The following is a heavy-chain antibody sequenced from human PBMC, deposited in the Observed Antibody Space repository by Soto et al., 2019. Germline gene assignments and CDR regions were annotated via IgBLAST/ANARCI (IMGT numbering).Heavy chain of an antibody. CDR2: ISSSSSYI. D-gene: IGHD2-2*01. V-gene: IGHV3-21*01. J-gene: IGHJ6*02. CDR1: GFTFSSYS. Sequence: EVQLLESGGGLVQPGGSLRLSCAASGFTFSSYSMNWVRQAPGKGLEWVSSISSSSSYIYYADSVKGRFTISRDNAKNSLYLQMNSLRAEDTAVYYCARAPSYCSSTSCGYYYYYGMDVWGQGTTVTVSS. CDR3: ARAPSYCSSTSCGYYYYYGMDV.